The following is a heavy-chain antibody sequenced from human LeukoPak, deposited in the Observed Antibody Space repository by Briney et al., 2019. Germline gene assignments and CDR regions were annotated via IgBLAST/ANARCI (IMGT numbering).Heavy chain of an antibody. V-gene: IGHV4-59*01. D-gene: IGHD6-13*01. Sequence: SETLSLTCTVSGGSISSYYWSWIRQPPGKGLEWIGYIYYSGSTNYNPSLKSRVTISVDTSKNQFSLKLSSVTAADTAVYYCARVDSSSGYYYYMDVWGKGTTVTVSS. CDR2: IYYSGST. J-gene: IGHJ6*03. CDR3: ARVDSSSGYYYYMDV. CDR1: GGSISSYY.